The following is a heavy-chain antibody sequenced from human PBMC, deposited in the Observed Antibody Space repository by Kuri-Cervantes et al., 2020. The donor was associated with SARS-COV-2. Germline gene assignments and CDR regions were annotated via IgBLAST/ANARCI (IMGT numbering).Heavy chain of an antibody. V-gene: IGHV2-70*11. J-gene: IGHJ4*02. CDR2: IDWDDDK. Sequence: GPTLVKPTQSLTLTCTFSGFSLNTNGMCVSWIRQPPGKALEWLARIDWDDDKYYSTSLKTRLTISKDTSKNQVVLTMTNMDPVDTATYYCARIPSGGSPIDYWGQGTLVTVSS. CDR1: GFSLNTNGMC. D-gene: IGHD1-14*01. CDR3: ARIPSGGSPIDY.